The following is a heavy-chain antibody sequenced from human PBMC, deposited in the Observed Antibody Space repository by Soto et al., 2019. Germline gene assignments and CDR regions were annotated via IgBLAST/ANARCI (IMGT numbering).Heavy chain of an antibody. CDR3: ARGDEYYYDSSGSPFHY. D-gene: IGHD3-22*01. CDR1: GGSISSGGYS. J-gene: IGHJ4*02. V-gene: IGHV4-30-2*01. CDR2: LYHSGST. Sequence: SSETLSLTCAVSGGSISSGGYSWSWIRQPPGKGLEWIGYLYHSGSTYYNPSLKSRVTISGDRSKNQFSLKLSSVTAADTAVYYCARGDEYYYDSSGSPFHYWGQGTLVTVSS.